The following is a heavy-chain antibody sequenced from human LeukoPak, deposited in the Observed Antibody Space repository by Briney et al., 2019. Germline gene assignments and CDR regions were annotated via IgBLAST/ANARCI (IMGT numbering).Heavy chain of an antibody. J-gene: IGHJ6*03. V-gene: IGHV3-48*01. CDR1: GFTFSSYS. D-gene: IGHD5-12*01. CDR3: ARELDIWPGKYSPYYYHYMDV. CDR2: ISSSSSTI. Sequence: PGGSLRLSCAASGFTFSSYSMNWVRQAPGKGLEWVSYISSSSSTIYYADSVKGRFTISRDNAKNSLYLQMNSLRAEDTAVYYCARELDIWPGKYSPYYYHYMDVWGKGTTVTVSS.